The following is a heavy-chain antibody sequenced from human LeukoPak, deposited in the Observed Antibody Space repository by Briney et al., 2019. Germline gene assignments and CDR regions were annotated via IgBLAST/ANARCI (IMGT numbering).Heavy chain of an antibody. CDR3: ARSSIAAAGGASFDY. Sequence: ASVKVSCKASGYTFTSYGISWVRQAPGQGLEWMGWISAYNGNTNYAQKLQGRVTMTTDTSTSTAYMELRSLRSDGTAVYYCARSSIAAAGGASFDYWGQGTLVTVSS. D-gene: IGHD6-13*01. CDR1: GYTFTSYG. J-gene: IGHJ4*02. CDR2: ISAYNGNT. V-gene: IGHV1-18*01.